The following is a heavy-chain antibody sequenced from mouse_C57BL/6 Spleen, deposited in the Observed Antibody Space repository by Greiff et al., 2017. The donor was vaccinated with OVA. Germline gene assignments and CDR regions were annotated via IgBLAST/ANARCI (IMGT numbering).Heavy chain of an antibody. Sequence: QVQLQQPGAELVKPGASVKMSCKASGYTFTSYWITWVKQRPGQGLEWIGDIYPGSGSTNYNEKFKSKATLTVDTSSSTAYMQLSSLTSEDSAVYYCARAYYDYEGFAYWGQGTLVTVSA. V-gene: IGHV1-55*01. CDR1: GYTFTSYW. CDR2: IYPGSGST. J-gene: IGHJ3*01. CDR3: ARAYYDYEGFAY. D-gene: IGHD2-4*01.